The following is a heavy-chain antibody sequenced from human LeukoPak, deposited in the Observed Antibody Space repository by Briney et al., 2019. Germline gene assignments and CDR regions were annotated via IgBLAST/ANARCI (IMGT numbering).Heavy chain of an antibody. CDR1: GGSISSYY. V-gene: IGHV4-59*01. CDR2: IYYSGST. J-gene: IGHJ5*02. CDR3: ARAVVVVAATGWVDP. D-gene: IGHD2-15*01. Sequence: SETLSLTCTVSGGSISSYYWSWIRQPPGKGLEWMGYIYYSGSTNYNPSLKSRVTISVDTSKNQFSLKLSSVTAADTAVYYCARAVVVVAATGWVDPWGQGTLVTVSS.